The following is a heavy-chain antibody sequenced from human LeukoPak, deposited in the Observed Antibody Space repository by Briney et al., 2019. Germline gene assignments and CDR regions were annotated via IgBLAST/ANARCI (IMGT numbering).Heavy chain of an antibody. CDR3: ARDRAYGSGSYSH. Sequence: RASVKVSCKASGGTFSSYAISWVRQAPGQGLEWMGRIIPILGIANYAQKFQGRVTITADKSTSTAYMELSSLRSEDTAVYYCARDRAYGSGSYSHWGQGTLVTVSS. CDR2: IIPILGIA. CDR1: GGTFSSYA. D-gene: IGHD3-10*01. J-gene: IGHJ4*02. V-gene: IGHV1-69*04.